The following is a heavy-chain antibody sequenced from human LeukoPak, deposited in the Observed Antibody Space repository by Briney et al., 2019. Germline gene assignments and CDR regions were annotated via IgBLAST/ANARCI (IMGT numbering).Heavy chain of an antibody. CDR1: GGSINSYY. Sequence: SETLSLTCNVSGGSINSYYWSWIRQPAGKGLEWIGRMYTSGSTNYNPSLKSRVTMSVDTSKNQFSLKLSSVTAADTAVYYCARGFGAVTTLDYWGQGTLVTVSP. J-gene: IGHJ4*02. V-gene: IGHV4-4*07. D-gene: IGHD4-11*01. CDR2: MYTSGST. CDR3: ARGFGAVTTLDY.